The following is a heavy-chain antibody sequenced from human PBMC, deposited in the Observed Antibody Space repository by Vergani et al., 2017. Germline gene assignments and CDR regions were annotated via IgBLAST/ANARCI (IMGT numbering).Heavy chain of an antibody. V-gene: IGHV1-69*09. D-gene: IGHD1-1*01. CDR1: GGTFSSYT. J-gene: IGHJ3*02. Sequence: QVQLVQSGAEVKKPGSSVKVSCKASGGTFSSYTISWVRQAPGQGLEWMGRIIPILGIANYAQKFQGRVTITADKSTSTAYMELSSLRSEDTAVYYCARDYGNWNDVRGAFDIWGQGTMVTVSS. CDR2: IIPILGIA. CDR3: ARDYGNWNDVRGAFDI.